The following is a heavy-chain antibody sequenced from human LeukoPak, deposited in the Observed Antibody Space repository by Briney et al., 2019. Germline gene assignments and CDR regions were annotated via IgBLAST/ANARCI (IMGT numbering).Heavy chain of an antibody. D-gene: IGHD4-17*01. CDR2: IYTSGST. CDR3: ARDFNGDYPDY. J-gene: IGHJ4*02. V-gene: IGHV4-61*02. CDR1: GGSISSGNYY. Sequence: SETLSRTGTVSGGSISSGNYYWRWIRQPAGKGLEWIGRIYTSGSTNYNPSLKSRITISVDTSKNQFSLKLTSVTAADTAVYYCARDFNGDYPDYWGQGTLVTVSS.